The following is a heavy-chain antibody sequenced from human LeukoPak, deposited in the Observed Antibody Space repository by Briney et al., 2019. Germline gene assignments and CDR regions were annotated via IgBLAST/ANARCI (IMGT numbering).Heavy chain of an antibody. J-gene: IGHJ4*02. Sequence: GGSLRLSCAASGFTFSSYAMSWVRQAPGKGLEWVSAISGSGGSTYYADSVKGRFTISRDNSKNTLYLQMNSLGAEDTAVYYCAKDGGYYGSGSNLDYWGQGTLVSVSS. CDR2: ISGSGGST. V-gene: IGHV3-23*01. D-gene: IGHD3-10*01. CDR1: GFTFSSYA. CDR3: AKDGGYYGSGSNLDY.